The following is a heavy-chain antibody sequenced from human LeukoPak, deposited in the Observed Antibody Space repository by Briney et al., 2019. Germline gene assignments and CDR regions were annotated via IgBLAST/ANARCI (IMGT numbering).Heavy chain of an antibody. CDR2: IIPIFGTA. CDR1: GGTFSSYA. V-gene: IGHV1-69*13. J-gene: IGHJ6*02. D-gene: IGHD2-21*01. Sequence: GASVKVSCKASGGTFSSYAISWVRQAPGQGLEWMGGIIPIFGTANYAQKFQGRVTITADESTSTAYMELSSLRSEDTAVYYCARDDWKWTDPRAYYYYGMDVWGQGTTVTVSS. CDR3: ARDDWKWTDPRAYYYYGMDV.